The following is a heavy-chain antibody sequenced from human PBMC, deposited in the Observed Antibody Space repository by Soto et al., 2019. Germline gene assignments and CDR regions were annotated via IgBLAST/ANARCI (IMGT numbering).Heavy chain of an antibody. CDR1: GHLFNNHW. D-gene: IGHD3-10*01. CDR3: ARGYFDSGHGYDL. Sequence: GESLKISCKGPGHLFNNHWIGWVRQTPGKGLEWMGLIFTRDSETKTSPSFQGHVSFSVDNSINTVYLQWTSLKTTDTGIYFCARGYFDSGHGYDLWGQGTLVTAPQ. J-gene: IGHJ5*02. V-gene: IGHV5-51*01. CDR2: IFTRDSET.